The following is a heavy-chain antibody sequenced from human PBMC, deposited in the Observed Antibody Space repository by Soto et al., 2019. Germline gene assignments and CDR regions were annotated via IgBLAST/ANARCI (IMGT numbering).Heavy chain of an antibody. J-gene: IGHJ4*02. D-gene: IGHD6-25*01. CDR1: GFTFSNYA. Sequence: EVQMLESGGGVVRPGGSLRLSCIASGFTFSNYAMSWVRQAPGKGLEWVSTISDNGANTFIGDSMKDHFDISRDNSKNTVFLHLSTVRAEDTAIYYCARAIGADFFDYWGQVTPVTVSS. CDR2: ISDNGANT. CDR3: ARAIGADFFDY. V-gene: IGHV3-23*01.